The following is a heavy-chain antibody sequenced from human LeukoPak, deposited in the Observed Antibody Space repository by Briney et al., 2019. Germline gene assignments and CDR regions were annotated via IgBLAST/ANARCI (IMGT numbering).Heavy chain of an antibody. CDR3: ATLTPYIAVAGSLSPPFDY. J-gene: IGHJ4*02. CDR1: GYTFTSYY. V-gene: IGHV1-46*03. D-gene: IGHD6-19*01. CDR2: INPSGGST. Sequence: ASVKVSCKASGYTFTSYYMHWVRQAPGQGLEWMGIINPSGGSTSYAQKFQGRVTMTRDTSTSTVYMELSSLRSDDTAVYYCATLTPYIAVAGSLSPPFDYWGQGTLVTVSS.